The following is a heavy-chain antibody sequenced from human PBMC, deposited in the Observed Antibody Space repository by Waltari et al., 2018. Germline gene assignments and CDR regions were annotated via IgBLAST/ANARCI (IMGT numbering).Heavy chain of an antibody. CDR2: INPDGRGE. V-gene: IGHV3-7*01. D-gene: IGHD2-21*01. J-gene: IGHJ3*01. Sequence: EVQLLESGGGWAPPGRSLKLPCAASGLRFSGSWMTWARQAPGKGLEWVAEINPDGRGEYYVDCVNGRFTISRDNTKNSLDLQMNSLRPDDTAVDFCARDPAFGACDCGGEGTVVTVSS. CDR1: GLRFSGSW. CDR3: ARDPAFGACDC.